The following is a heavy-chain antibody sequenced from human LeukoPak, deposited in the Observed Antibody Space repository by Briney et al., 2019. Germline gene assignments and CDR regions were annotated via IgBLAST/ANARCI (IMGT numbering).Heavy chain of an antibody. CDR1: GFTFSNYE. J-gene: IGHJ6*02. D-gene: IGHD3-10*01. CDR3: ARDSGSQYGMDV. Sequence: GGSLRLSCAASGFTFSNYELNWVRQAPGKGLEWVSYISHSGRTIYSADSVEGRFTISRDNAKNSLYLQMNSLRAEDSAVYYCARDSGSQYGMDVWGQGTTVTVSS. V-gene: IGHV3-48*03. CDR2: ISHSGRTI.